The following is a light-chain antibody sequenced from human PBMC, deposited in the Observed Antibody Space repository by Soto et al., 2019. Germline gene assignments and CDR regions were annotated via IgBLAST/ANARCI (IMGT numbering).Light chain of an antibody. CDR2: DAS. CDR1: QSILSW. Sequence: DIQMTQSPSTLSASVGDRVTITCRASQSILSWLDWYQHKPGKAPKLLIYDASSLESGVPSRFSGSRSGTEFTLTISSLQPYDIATYYCQQYDTYWTFGQGTKVEI. V-gene: IGKV1-5*01. CDR3: QQYDTYWT. J-gene: IGKJ1*01.